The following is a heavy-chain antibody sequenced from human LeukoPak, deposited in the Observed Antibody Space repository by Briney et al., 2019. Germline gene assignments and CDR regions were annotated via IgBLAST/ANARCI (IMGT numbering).Heavy chain of an antibody. CDR1: GGSISSGDYY. CDR3: ARDPPYGDYDPPDY. D-gene: IGHD4-17*01. V-gene: IGHV4-30-4*01. J-gene: IGHJ4*02. CDR2: IYYSGST. Sequence: PSETLSLTCTVSGGSISSGDYYWSWIRQPPGKGLEWIGYIYYSGSTYYNPSLKSRVTISVDTSKNQFSLKLSSVTAADTAVYYCARDPPYGDYDPPDYWGQGTLVTVSS.